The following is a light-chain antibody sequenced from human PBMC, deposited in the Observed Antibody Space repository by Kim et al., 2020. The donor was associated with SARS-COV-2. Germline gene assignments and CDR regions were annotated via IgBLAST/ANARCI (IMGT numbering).Light chain of an antibody. CDR1: QSVSSYY. CDR3: QQYGSSPMYT. V-gene: IGKV3-20*01. CDR2: GAS. J-gene: IGKJ2*01. Sequence: EIVLTQSPGTLSLSPGERATLPCRASQSVSSYYLAWYQQKPGQAPRLLIYGASSRATGIPDRFSGSGSGTDFTLTISRLEPEDFAVYYCQQYGSSPMYTFGQGTKLEI.